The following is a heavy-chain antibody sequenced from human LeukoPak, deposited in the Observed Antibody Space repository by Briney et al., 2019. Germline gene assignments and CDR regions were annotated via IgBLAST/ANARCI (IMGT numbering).Heavy chain of an antibody. CDR2: IYYSGST. CDR3: QGNIPAFDI. V-gene: IGHV4-39*01. D-gene: IGHD2/OR15-2a*01. CDR1: GGSISSSSYY. Sequence: SETLSLTCTVSGGSISSSSYYWGWIRQPPGKGLEWIGSIYYSGSTYYNPSLKSRVTISVDTSKNQFSLKLSSVTAAGTAVYYCQGNIPAFDIWGQGTMVTVSS. J-gene: IGHJ3*02.